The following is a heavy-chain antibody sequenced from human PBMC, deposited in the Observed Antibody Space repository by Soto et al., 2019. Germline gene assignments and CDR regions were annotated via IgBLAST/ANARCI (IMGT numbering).Heavy chain of an antibody. V-gene: IGHV4-30-4*01. Sequence: TLSLTCTVSGGSISSGDYYWSWIRQPPGKGLEWIGYIYYSGSTYYNPSLKSRVTISVDTSKNQFSLKLSSVTAADTAVYYCARDTSRGPYYYYGMDVWGQGTTVTVSS. D-gene: IGHD3-16*01. CDR2: IYYSGST. CDR3: ARDTSRGPYYYYGMDV. J-gene: IGHJ6*02. CDR1: GGSISSGDYY.